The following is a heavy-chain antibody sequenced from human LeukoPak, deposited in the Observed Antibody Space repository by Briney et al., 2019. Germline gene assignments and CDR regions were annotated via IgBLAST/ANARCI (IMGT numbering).Heavy chain of an antibody. CDR2: IKQDGSEK. D-gene: IGHD2-21*02. Sequence: GGSLRLSCAASGFTFSSYWMSWDRQAPGKGLEWVANIKQDGSEKNYVDSVKGRFTISRDNAKNSQYLQMNSLRVEDTALYYCARAQTYGDSRLLLDYWGQGTLVTVSS. CDR3: ARAQTYGDSRLLLDY. V-gene: IGHV3-7*03. J-gene: IGHJ4*02. CDR1: GFTFSSYW.